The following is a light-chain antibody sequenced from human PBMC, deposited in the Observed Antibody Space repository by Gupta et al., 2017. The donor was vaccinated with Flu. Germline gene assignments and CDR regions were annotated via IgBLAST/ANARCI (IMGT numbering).Light chain of an antibody. V-gene: IGLV1-51*01. CDR3: GVWDGGLTAWV. J-gene: IGLJ3*02. CDR1: SKIDNNY. Sequence: SKIDNNYESWLQQLPGAAPKVIMYDNDKRPSGITDRGAGSQSGTSATLGIAGLQAEDEADDYCGVWDGGLTAWVFGGGTKVTVL. CDR2: DND.